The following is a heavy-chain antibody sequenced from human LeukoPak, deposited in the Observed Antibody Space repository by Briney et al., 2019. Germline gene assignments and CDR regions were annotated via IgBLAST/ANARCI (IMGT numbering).Heavy chain of an antibody. V-gene: IGHV4-59*08. CDR3: ARRLRSRGPFDH. J-gene: IGHJ4*02. CDR1: GGSISSYY. CDR2: IYYSGST. Sequence: ETLSLTCTVSGGSISSYYWSWIRQPPGKGLEWIGYIYYSGSTNYNPSLKSRVTISVDTSKNQFSLKLSSVTAADTAVYYCARRLRSRGPFDHWGQGTLVTVSS.